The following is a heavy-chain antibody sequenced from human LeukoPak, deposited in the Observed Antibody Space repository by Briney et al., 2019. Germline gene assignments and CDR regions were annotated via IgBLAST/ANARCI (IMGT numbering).Heavy chain of an antibody. CDR3: ARGFYSYGSVLHDY. Sequence: SETLSLTCTVSGACISGYYWSWIRQPPGKGLEWIGYIYYSGSTNYNPSLKSRVTISIDTSKNQFSLKLSSVTAADTAIYYCARGFYSYGSVLHDYWGQGTLVTVSS. CDR2: IYYSGST. V-gene: IGHV4-59*01. J-gene: IGHJ4*02. CDR1: GACISGYY. D-gene: IGHD3-10*01.